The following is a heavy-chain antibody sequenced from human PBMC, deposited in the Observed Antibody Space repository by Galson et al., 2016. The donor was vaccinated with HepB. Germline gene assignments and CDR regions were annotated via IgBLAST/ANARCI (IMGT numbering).Heavy chain of an antibody. V-gene: IGHV3-23*01. J-gene: IGHJ3*02. CDR2: ISGGGDST. Sequence: SLRLSCAASGFAFSSHAMSWVRQAPGKGLEWVSFISGGGDSTYFAESVKGRFTISRDNSENTVYLQMNRLRAEDTAVYYCAKDRGLGSYRFGAFDIWGQGTMVTVSS. CDR3: AKDRGLGSYRFGAFDI. D-gene: IGHD1-26*01. CDR1: GFAFSSHA.